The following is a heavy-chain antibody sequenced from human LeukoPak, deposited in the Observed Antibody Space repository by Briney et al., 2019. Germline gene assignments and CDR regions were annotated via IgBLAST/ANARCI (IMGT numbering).Heavy chain of an antibody. J-gene: IGHJ4*02. CDR3: AKITGGNPWNLDY. CDR2: IRYGGSNK. V-gene: IGHV3-30*02. CDR1: GFSFSTYW. D-gene: IGHD4-23*01. Sequence: QPGGSLRLSCAASGFSFSTYWMTWVRQAPGKGLEWVAFIRYGGSNKYYADSVKGRFTISRDNSKNTLYLQMNSLRAEDTAVYYCAKITGGNPWNLDYWGQGTLVTVSS.